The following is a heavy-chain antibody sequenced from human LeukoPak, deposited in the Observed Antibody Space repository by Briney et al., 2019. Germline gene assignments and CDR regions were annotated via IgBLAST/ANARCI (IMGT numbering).Heavy chain of an antibody. Sequence: PSETLSLTCAVYGGSFSGYYWSWIRQPPGKGLEWIGEINHSGSTNYNPSLKSRVTISVDTSKNQFSLKLSSVTAADTAVYYCARERNEKYYDFWSGYSNWFDPWGQGTLVTVSS. J-gene: IGHJ5*02. CDR2: INHSGST. D-gene: IGHD3-3*01. CDR3: ARERNEKYYDFWSGYSNWFDP. V-gene: IGHV4-34*01. CDR1: GGSFSGYY.